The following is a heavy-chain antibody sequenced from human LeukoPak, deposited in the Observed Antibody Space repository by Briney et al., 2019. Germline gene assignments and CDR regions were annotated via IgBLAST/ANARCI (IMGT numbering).Heavy chain of an antibody. D-gene: IGHD6-6*01. Sequence: ASVKVSCKASGYTFTGYYIHWVRQAPEQGLEWMGWINPNSGGTNYAQKFQGRVTMTRDTSISTAYMELSRLRSDDTAVYYCARVSSYDAFDIWGQGTVVTVSS. J-gene: IGHJ3*02. V-gene: IGHV1-2*02. CDR2: INPNSGGT. CDR1: GYTFTGYY. CDR3: ARVSSYDAFDI.